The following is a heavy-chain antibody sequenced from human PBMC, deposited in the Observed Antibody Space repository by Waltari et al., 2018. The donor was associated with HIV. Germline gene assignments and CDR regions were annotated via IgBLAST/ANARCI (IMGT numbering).Heavy chain of an antibody. Sequence: QVQLVQSGSELKKPGASVKVSCKASGYTFTKYAMNWVRQAPGQGLEWMGWINTNPGNPTYAQGFTGRYVFSLDTSVSTAYLQISYLKAEDTAVYYCARIPPSRSHPYSYYDMDVWGQGTTVIVSS. CDR3: ARIPPSRSHPYSYYDMDV. D-gene: IGHD4-4*01. CDR1: GYTFTKYA. J-gene: IGHJ6*02. CDR2: INTNPGNP. V-gene: IGHV7-4-1*02.